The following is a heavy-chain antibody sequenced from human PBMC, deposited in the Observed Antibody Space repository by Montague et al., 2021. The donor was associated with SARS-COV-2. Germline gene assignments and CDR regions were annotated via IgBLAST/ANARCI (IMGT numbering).Heavy chain of an antibody. CDR2: VHYSGKT. J-gene: IGHJ5*02. CDR1: GVSVKNYY. CDR3: ARHHISTMYGYSWFDP. D-gene: IGHD1-14*01. Sequence: SETLSLTCTVSGVSVKNYYWSWIRRPPGKGLEWIGYVHYSGKTKSNPSLQHPISISLDASKNQFYLSLTSVTSADAAVYYCARHHISTMYGYSWFDPWGRGTLVTVSS. V-gene: IGHV4-59*02.